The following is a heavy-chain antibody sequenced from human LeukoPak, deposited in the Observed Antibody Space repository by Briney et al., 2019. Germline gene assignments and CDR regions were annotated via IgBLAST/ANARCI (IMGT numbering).Heavy chain of an antibody. Sequence: GGSLRLSCAASGFTVSSNYMSWVRQAPGKGLEWVSVIYSGGSTYYADSVKGRFTISRDNSKYTLYLQMNSLRAEDTAVYYCARTSSSWYYYFDYWGQGTLVTVSS. CDR1: GFTVSSNY. D-gene: IGHD6-13*01. J-gene: IGHJ4*02. CDR3: ARTSSSWYYYFDY. V-gene: IGHV3-53*01. CDR2: IYSGGST.